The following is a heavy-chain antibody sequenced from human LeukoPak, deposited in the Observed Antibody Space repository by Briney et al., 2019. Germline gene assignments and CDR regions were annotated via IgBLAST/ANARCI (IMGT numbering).Heavy chain of an antibody. CDR2: ISYDGSNK. D-gene: IGHD3-22*01. V-gene: IGHV3-30-3*01. CDR3: ARDLAYYDSSGYHPDY. Sequence: GGSLRLSCAASGFTFSSYAMHWVRQAPGKGLEWVAVISYDGSNKYYADSVKGRFTISRDNSKNTLYLQMNGLRAEDTAVYYCARDLAYYDSSGYHPDYWGQGTLVTVSS. J-gene: IGHJ4*02. CDR1: GFTFSSYA.